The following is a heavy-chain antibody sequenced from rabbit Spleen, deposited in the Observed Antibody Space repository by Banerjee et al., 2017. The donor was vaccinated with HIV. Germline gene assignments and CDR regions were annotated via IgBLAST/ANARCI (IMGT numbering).Heavy chain of an antibody. J-gene: IGHJ6*01. Sequence: QSLEESGGDLVKPGASLTLTCTASGFTLSSYWICWVRQAPGKGLELIACIYAGSSGSTYYASWAKGRFTISKTSSTTVTLQMTSLTAADTATYFCARYPTDAYGMDLWGPGTLVTVS. CDR1: GFTLSSYW. CDR2: IYAGSSGST. V-gene: IGHV1S40*01. D-gene: IGHD7-1*01. CDR3: ARYPTDAYGMDL.